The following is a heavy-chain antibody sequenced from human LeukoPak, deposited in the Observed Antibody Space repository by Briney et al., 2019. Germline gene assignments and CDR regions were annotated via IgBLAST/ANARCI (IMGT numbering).Heavy chain of an antibody. Sequence: GGSLRLSCSASGFTFRSYAIHWVRQAPGKGLEWVAFISYDGAIKYYADSVKGRFTISRDNSKNTLYLQMNSLRAEDTAVYYCTRDLSENHSIDYWGQGTLVTVSS. CDR1: GFTFRSYA. CDR3: TRDLSENHSIDY. J-gene: IGHJ4*02. V-gene: IGHV3-30-3*01. CDR2: ISYDGAIK. D-gene: IGHD2/OR15-2a*01.